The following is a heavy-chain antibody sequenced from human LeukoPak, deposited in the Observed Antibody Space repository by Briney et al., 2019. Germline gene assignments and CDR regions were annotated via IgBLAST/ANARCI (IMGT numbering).Heavy chain of an antibody. CDR3: ARSDISIVRGAMV. V-gene: IGHV1-18*01. CDR2: ISAYNGNT. CDR1: GYTFTSYG. Sequence: ASVKVSCKASGYTFTSYGISWVRQAPGQGLEWMGWISAYNGNTNYAQKFQGRITMTTETSTSTAYMELRSLRSDDTAVYYCARSDISIVRGAMVWGQGTLVIVSS. J-gene: IGHJ4*02. D-gene: IGHD3-10*01.